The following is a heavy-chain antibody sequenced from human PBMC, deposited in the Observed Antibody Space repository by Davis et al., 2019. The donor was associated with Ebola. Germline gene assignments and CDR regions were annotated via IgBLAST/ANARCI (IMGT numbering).Heavy chain of an antibody. CDR2: ITGSGYST. CDR1: GFTFSSYA. CDR3: AIHYDSSGYTYFDY. Sequence: GESLKISCAASGFTFSSYAMSWVRQAPGKGLEWVSGITGSGYSTYYADSVKGRFTISRDNSKNTLYLQMNSLRAEDTAVYYCAIHYDSSGYTYFDYWGQGTLVTVSS. D-gene: IGHD3-22*01. J-gene: IGHJ4*02. V-gene: IGHV3-23*01.